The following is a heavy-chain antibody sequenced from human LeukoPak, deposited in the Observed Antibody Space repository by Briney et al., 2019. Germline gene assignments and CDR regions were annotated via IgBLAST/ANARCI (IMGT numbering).Heavy chain of an antibody. CDR3: AKTVPEGYFDY. CDR2: ISSSGGST. D-gene: IGHD4-11*01. Sequence: GGSLRLSCAASGFTFSSYVMTWVRQAPGKGLEWVSAISSSGGSTYYADSVKGRFTISRDNSKNTLYLQMNSLRAEDTAVYYCAKTVPEGYFDYWGQGTLVTVSS. J-gene: IGHJ4*02. CDR1: GFTFSSYV. V-gene: IGHV3-23*01.